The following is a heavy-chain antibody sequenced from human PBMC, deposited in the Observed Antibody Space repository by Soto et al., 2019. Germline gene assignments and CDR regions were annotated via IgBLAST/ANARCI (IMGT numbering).Heavy chain of an antibody. CDR2: IYYSGST. Sequence: PSETLSLTCTVSGGSVSSGSYYWSWIRQPPGKGLEWIGYIYYSGSTNYNPSLKSRVTISVDTSKNQFSLKLSSVTAADTAVYYCATRTYYDFWSGYHVEWGQGTPVTVSS. CDR3: ATRTYYDFWSGYHVE. D-gene: IGHD3-3*01. CDR1: GGSVSSGSYY. J-gene: IGHJ4*02. V-gene: IGHV4-61*01.